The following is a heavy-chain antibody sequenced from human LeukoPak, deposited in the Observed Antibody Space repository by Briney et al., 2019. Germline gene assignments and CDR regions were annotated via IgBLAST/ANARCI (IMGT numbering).Heavy chain of an antibody. D-gene: IGHD3-10*01. Sequence: ASETLSLTCAVSGGSISSGGYSWSWIRQPPGKGPEWIGYIYHSGSTYYNPSLKSRVTISVDRSKNQFSLKLSSVTAADTAVYYCARSLNYYGSGSNWFDPWGQGTLVTVSS. J-gene: IGHJ5*02. V-gene: IGHV4-30-2*01. CDR3: ARSLNYYGSGSNWFDP. CDR1: GGSISSGGYS. CDR2: IYHSGST.